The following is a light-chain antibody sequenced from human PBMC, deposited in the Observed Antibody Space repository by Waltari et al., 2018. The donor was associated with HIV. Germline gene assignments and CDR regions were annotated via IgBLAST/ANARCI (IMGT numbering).Light chain of an antibody. CDR2: LNSDGSH. CDR3: QTWDTGIRV. J-gene: IGLJ3*02. CDR1: SGHSNYD. V-gene: IGLV4-69*01. Sequence: QLVLTQSPSASASLGASVKFTCTLSSGHSNYDIACPQQQPEKGPRYLMKLNSDGSHSKGDGIPDRFSGSSSGAERYLTISSLQSEDEADYYCQTWDTGIRVFGGGTKLTVL.